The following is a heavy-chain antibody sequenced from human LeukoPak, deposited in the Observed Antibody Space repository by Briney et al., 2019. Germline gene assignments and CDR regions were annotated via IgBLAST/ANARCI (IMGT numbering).Heavy chain of an antibody. CDR3: ATYRQVMLPFES. CDR2: ISPTSREI. CDR1: GFTFSSFA. Sequence: GGSLRLSCAASGFTFSSFAMIWVRQPPGKGLEWVSSISPTSREIHYADSVRGRFTISRDNSKSTLSLQMNSLRAEDTAIYYCATYRQVMLPFESWGQGTLVTVSS. J-gene: IGHJ4*02. V-gene: IGHV3-23*01. D-gene: IGHD5-18*01.